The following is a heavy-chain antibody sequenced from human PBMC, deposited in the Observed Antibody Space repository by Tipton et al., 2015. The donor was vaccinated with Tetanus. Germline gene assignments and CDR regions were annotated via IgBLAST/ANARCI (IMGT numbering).Heavy chain of an antibody. Sequence: SLRLSCEASGFKFSDYYMSWIRQAPGKGLEWISYISNSGSTIYNADSVKGRFTISRDNAKNSLHLQLNGLSPEDTAIYYCARGGNYNYQYVFLVWGQGTPVTVFS. V-gene: IGHV3-11*01. CDR2: ISNSGSTI. J-gene: IGHJ6*02. CDR1: GFKFSDYY. D-gene: IGHD1-1*01. CDR3: ARGGNYNYQYVFLV.